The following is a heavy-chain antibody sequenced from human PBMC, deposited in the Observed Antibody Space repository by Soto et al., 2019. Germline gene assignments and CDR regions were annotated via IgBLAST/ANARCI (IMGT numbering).Heavy chain of an antibody. CDR3: ARDLDIVVEVFSGLNY. CDR2: IKPNSGGT. CDR1: GYTFTGYY. J-gene: IGHJ4*02. D-gene: IGHD2-2*01. Sequence: ASVKVSCKXSGYTFTGYYMHWERQAPGHGLEFWCLIKPNSGGTNYAKKFQGRVNMTRNTSITTAYMELSRLRPDDTAVDSCARDLDIVVEVFSGLNYWGQGTLVTVSS. V-gene: IGHV1-2*02.